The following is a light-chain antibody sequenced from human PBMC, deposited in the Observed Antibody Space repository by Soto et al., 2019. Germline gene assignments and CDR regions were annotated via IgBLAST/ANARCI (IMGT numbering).Light chain of an antibody. Sequence: QSVLTQPASVSGSPGQSITISCTGTSSDVGGYNYVSWYQQHPGKAPKLMIDDVSNRPSGVSNRFSGSKSGNTASLTISGLQAEDEADYYCSSYTSSSTLMVFGGGTKVTVL. CDR3: SSYTSSSTLMV. V-gene: IGLV2-14*01. J-gene: IGLJ2*01. CDR2: DVS. CDR1: SSDVGGYNY.